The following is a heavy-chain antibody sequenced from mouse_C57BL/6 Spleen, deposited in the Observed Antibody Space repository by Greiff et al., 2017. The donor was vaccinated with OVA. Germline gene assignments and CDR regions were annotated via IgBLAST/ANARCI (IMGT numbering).Heavy chain of an antibody. CDR1: GLTFSSYT. CDR2: ISGGGGNT. V-gene: IGHV5-9*01. J-gene: IGHJ3*01. D-gene: IGHD2-5*01. Sequence: DVMLVESGGGLVKPGGSLKLSCAASGLTFSSYTMSWVRQTPEKRLEWVATISGGGGNTYYPDSVKGRFTISRDNAKNTLYLQMSSLRSEDTALYYCARPVYSNYFWFAYWGQGTLVTVSA. CDR3: ARPVYSNYFWFAY.